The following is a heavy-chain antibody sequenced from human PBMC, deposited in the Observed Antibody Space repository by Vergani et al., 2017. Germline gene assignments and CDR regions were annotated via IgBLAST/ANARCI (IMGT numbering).Heavy chain of an antibody. CDR1: GGSFSDYY. CDR2: INHSGST. Sequence: QVKLQQWGAGLLKPSETLSLTCAVYGGSFSDYYWSWIRQPPGKGLEWIGEINHSGSTNYNPSLKSRVTISVDTSKNQFSLKLSSVTAAGTAVYYCARGRGYCSGGSCYSSGNYYMDVWGKGTTVTVSS. D-gene: IGHD2-15*01. J-gene: IGHJ6*03. V-gene: IGHV4-34*01. CDR3: ARGRGYCSGGSCYSSGNYYMDV.